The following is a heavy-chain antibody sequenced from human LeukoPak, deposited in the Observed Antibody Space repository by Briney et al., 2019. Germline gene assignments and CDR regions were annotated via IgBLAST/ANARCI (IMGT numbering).Heavy chain of an antibody. J-gene: IGHJ6*04. CDR1: GFTVSSNY. Sequence: VGSLGLSCAASGFTVSSNYMSWVRQAPGKGLEWVSYISSSGSTIYYADSVKGRFTISRDNAKNSLYLQMNSLRAEDTAVYYCAELGITMIGGVWGKGTTVTISS. V-gene: IGHV3-11*04. CDR2: ISSSGSTI. CDR3: AELGITMIGGV. D-gene: IGHD3-10*02.